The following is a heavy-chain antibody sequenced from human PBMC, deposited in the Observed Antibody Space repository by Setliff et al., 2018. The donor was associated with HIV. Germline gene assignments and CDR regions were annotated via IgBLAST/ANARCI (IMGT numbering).Heavy chain of an antibody. Sequence: KPSETLSLTCTVSGGSISSGSYYWSWNRQHPGKGLEWIRYIYYSGSTYYNPSIKSRVTISVDTSKNQFSRKLSSVTAADTAVYYCARDYGDTSSYYYYSCMDVWGQGTPVTVSS. CDR2: IYYSGST. CDR1: GGSISSGSYY. D-gene: IGHD4-17*01. J-gene: IGHJ6*02. V-gene: IGHV4-31*03. CDR3: ARDYGDTSSYYYYSCMDV.